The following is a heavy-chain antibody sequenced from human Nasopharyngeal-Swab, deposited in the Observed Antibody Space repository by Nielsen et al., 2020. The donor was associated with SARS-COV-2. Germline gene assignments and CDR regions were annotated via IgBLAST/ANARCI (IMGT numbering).Heavy chain of an antibody. D-gene: IGHD5-18*01. Sequence: WIRQPPGKGLEGVAVIWYDGSNKYYADSVKGRFTISRDNSKNTLYLQMNSLRAEDTAVYYCAREGGYRYGYRLYYYYGMDVWGQGTTVTVSS. J-gene: IGHJ6*02. CDR3: AREGGYRYGYRLYYYYGMDV. V-gene: IGHV3-33*01. CDR2: IWYDGSNK.